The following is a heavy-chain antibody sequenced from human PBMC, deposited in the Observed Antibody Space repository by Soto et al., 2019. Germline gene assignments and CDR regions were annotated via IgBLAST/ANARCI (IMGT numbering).Heavy chain of an antibody. J-gene: IGHJ5*02. V-gene: IGHV3-30*18. CDR2: LSYDGSEK. CDR1: GFTFKNYG. D-gene: IGHD3-3*01. CDR3: AKFPRGNYEPS. Sequence: SGGSLRLSCVVSGFTFKNYGMHWVRQAPGKGLEWVSVLSYDGSEKDYAASVRGRSAISRDNSKNTLYLQMNSLRTEDTAIYYCAKFPRGNYEPSWGQGTLVTVSS.